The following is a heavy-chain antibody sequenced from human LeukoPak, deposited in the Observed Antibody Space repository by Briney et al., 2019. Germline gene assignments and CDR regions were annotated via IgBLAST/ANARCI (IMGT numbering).Heavy chain of an antibody. CDR2: INYSGNT. J-gene: IGHJ5*02. V-gene: IGHV4-38-2*01. D-gene: IGHD3-10*01. CDR1: GYASISGYY. Sequence: PSETLSLTCGVSGYASISGYYWGWIRQPPGKGLQCIGIINYSGNTYYNPSLKSRVTISVDTSKNQFSLRLSSVTASDTAVYYCAKVNYYGSGTYHTSFDPWGQGTLVTV. CDR3: AKVNYYGSGTYHTSFDP.